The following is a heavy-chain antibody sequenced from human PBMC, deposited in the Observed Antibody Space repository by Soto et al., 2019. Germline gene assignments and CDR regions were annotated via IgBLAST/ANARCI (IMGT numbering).Heavy chain of an antibody. Sequence: SETLSLTCTVSGGSISSYYWSWIRQPPGKGLEWIGYIYYSGSTSYNPSLKSRVTISVDTSKNQFSLKLSSVTAADTAVYYCASTLITMVRGYYFDYWGQGTLVTVSS. V-gene: IGHV4-59*01. CDR3: ASTLITMVRGYYFDY. CDR2: IYYSGST. D-gene: IGHD3-10*01. CDR1: GGSISSYY. J-gene: IGHJ4*02.